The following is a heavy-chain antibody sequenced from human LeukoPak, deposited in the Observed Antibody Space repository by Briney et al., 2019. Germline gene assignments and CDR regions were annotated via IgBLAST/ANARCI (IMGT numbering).Heavy chain of an antibody. D-gene: IGHD6-19*01. Sequence: GGSLRLSCAASGFTFSKYWMLWVRQAPGKGLESVSRINTDGTVTTYADAVKGRFTGSRDNADNTMFLQMNSVRDEDTAVYYCATKQWLAPPPDSWGQGTPVTVSS. V-gene: IGHV3-74*01. CDR1: GFTFSKYW. J-gene: IGHJ4*02. CDR2: INTDGTVT. CDR3: ATKQWLAPPPDS.